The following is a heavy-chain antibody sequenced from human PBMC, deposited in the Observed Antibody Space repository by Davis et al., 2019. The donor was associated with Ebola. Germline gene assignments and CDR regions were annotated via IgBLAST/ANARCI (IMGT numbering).Heavy chain of an antibody. J-gene: IGHJ4*02. CDR3: ARDEYSSSSPFDY. D-gene: IGHD6-6*01. Sequence: SVKVSCKASGFTFTSSAVQWVRQARGQRLEWIGWIVVGSGNTNYAQKFQERVTITRDMSTSTAYMELSSLRSEDTAVYYCARDEYSSSSPFDYWGQGTLVTVSS. CDR2: IVVGSGNT. CDR1: GFTFTSSA. V-gene: IGHV1-58*01.